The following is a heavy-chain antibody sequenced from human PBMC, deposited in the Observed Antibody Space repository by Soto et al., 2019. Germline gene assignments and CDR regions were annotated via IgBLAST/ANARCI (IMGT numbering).Heavy chain of an antibody. CDR2: INPNTGSA. Sequence: XSVKVACKASGNPFSTYYLHWMRQAPGQGLEWLGVINPNTGSATYAHSFQDRLTLTTDTSTNTVSMELSSLKFEDTAVYYCARTLGYFDSWAQRTLVTVSS. V-gene: IGHV1-46*01. CDR1: GNPFSTYY. CDR3: ARTLGYFDS. J-gene: IGHJ4*02.